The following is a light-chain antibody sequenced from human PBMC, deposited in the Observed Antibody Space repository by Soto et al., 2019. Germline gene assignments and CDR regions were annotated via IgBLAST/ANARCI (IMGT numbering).Light chain of an antibody. CDR2: SNN. J-gene: IGLJ1*01. CDR3: AAWDDSLNGFYV. Sequence: QSVLTQPPSASGTPGRRVTISCSGSSSNIGSNTVNWYQQLPGTAPQLLIYSNNQRPSGVPDRFSGSKSGTSASLAISGLQSEDEADYYCAAWDDSLNGFYVFGTGTKSPS. CDR1: SSNIGSNT. V-gene: IGLV1-44*01.